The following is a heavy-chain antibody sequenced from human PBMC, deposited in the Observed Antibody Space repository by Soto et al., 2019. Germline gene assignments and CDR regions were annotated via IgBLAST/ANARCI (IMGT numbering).Heavy chain of an antibody. V-gene: IGHV4-30-4*01. CDR2: IYYSGST. CDR3: ARAENCSGGSCPADY. Sequence: SETLSLTCTVSGGSISIGDYYWSCIRQPPGKGLEWIGYIYYSGSTYYNPSLKSRVTISVDTSKDQFSLKLSSVTAADTAVYYCARAENCSGGSCPADYWGQGTLVTVSS. CDR1: GGSISIGDYY. D-gene: IGHD2-15*01. J-gene: IGHJ4*02.